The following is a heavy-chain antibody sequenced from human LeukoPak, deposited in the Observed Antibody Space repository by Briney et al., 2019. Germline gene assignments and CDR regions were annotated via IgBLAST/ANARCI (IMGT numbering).Heavy chain of an antibody. CDR1: GFTFSSYA. J-gene: IGHJ4*02. Sequence: GGSLRLPCAASGFTFSSYAMHWVRQAPGKGLEWVAVISYDGTIKYYADSVKGRFTISRDNSKNTLYLQMNSLRAEDTAVYYCARKDSGRYIRPFDYWGQGTLVTVSS. CDR2: ISYDGTIK. V-gene: IGHV3-30*04. D-gene: IGHD3-10*01. CDR3: ARKDSGRYIRPFDY.